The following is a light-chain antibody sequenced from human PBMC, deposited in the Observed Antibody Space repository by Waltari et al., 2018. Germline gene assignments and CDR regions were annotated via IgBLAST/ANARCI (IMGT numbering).Light chain of an antibody. Sequence: EIVMTQSPATLSVSPGARATLSCRAIQGMRNNLAWYQQKPGQAPGLVMYDTSTRPTGIPDRFSGSGSGTEFTLTITSVQSEDFAVYYCQQYSNWPPAWTFGQGTKVEFK. CDR2: DTS. J-gene: IGKJ1*01. V-gene: IGKV3-15*01. CDR3: QQYSNWPPAWT. CDR1: QGMRNN.